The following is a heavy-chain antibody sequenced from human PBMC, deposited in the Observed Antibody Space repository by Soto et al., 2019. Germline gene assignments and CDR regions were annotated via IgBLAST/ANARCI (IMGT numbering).Heavy chain of an antibody. D-gene: IGHD6-6*01. J-gene: IGHJ6*02. CDR3: ERGLSIAARPLEV. V-gene: IGHV3-21*01. Sequence: GGSLRLSCAASGFTFSSYSMNWVRQAPGKGLEWVSSISSSSSYIYYADSVKGRFTISRDNAKNSLYLQMNSLRAEDTAVYYCERGLSIAARPLEVWGQGTTVTVSS. CDR1: GFTFSSYS. CDR2: ISSSSSYI.